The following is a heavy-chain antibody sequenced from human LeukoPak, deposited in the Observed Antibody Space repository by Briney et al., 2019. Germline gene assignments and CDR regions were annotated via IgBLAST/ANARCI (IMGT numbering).Heavy chain of an antibody. J-gene: IGHJ4*02. CDR1: GYTLTELS. D-gene: IGHD6-13*01. CDR2: FDPEDGET. Sequence: ASVKVSCKVSGYTLTELSMHWVRQAPGKGLEWMGGFDPEDGETIYAQKFQGRDTMTEDTSTDTAYMELSSLRSEDTAVYYCATYLLAAAGDADYWGQGTLVTVSS. V-gene: IGHV1-24*01. CDR3: ATYLLAAAGDADY.